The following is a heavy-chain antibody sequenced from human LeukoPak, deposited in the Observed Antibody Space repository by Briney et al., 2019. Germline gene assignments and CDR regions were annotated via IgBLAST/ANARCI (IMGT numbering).Heavy chain of an antibody. CDR2: IYSGGST. J-gene: IGHJ2*01. CDR1: GFTVSSNY. Sequence: AGGSLRLSCAASGFTVSSNYMSWVRQAPGKGLEWVSVIYSGGSTYYADSVKGRFTISRDNSKNTLYLQMNSLRAEDTAVYYCARVYYSSSYDYWYFDLWGRGTLVTVSS. V-gene: IGHV3-53*01. D-gene: IGHD6-13*01. CDR3: ARVYYSSSYDYWYFDL.